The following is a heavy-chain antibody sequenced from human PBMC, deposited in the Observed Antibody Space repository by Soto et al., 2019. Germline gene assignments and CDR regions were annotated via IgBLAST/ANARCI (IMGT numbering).Heavy chain of an antibody. CDR1: GFTFSGYW. J-gene: IGHJ6*02. CDR2: IKQDGSEK. D-gene: IGHD2-2*01. V-gene: IGHV3-7*01. CDR3: ARDPEGCSSTSCYNYYYYYGMDV. Sequence: EVQLVESGGGLVQPGGSLRLSCAASGFTFSGYWMSWVRQAPGKGLERVANIKQDGSEKYFGDSVKGRFTISRDNAKKSLYLQMNSLRAEDTAVYYCARDPEGCSSTSCYNYYYYYGMDVWGQGTTVTVSS.